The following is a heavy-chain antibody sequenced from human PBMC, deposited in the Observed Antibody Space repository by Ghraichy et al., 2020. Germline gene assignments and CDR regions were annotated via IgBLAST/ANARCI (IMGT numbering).Heavy chain of an antibody. CDR3: ALGVTASTFDI. CDR2: IYYSGST. Sequence: SETLSLTCTVSGGSISSYYWSWIRQPPGKGLEWIGYIYYSGSTNYNPSLKSRVTISVDTSKNQFSLKLSSVTAADTAVYYCALGVTASTFDIWGQGTMVTVSS. CDR1: GGSISSYY. D-gene: IGHD2-2*01. V-gene: IGHV4-59*01. J-gene: IGHJ3*02.